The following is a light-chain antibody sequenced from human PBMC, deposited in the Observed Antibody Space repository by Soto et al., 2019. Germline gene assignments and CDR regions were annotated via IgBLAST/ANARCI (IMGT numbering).Light chain of an antibody. CDR2: WAS. Sequence: DIVMAQSPGRLSVALFEMATSNCKSSQSVLYSSNNKNYLAWYQQKPGQPPKLLIYWASTRESGVPDRFSGSGSGTDFTLTISSLQAEDVAVYYCQQYYSTPITFGQGTRLEIK. CDR3: QQYYSTPIT. J-gene: IGKJ5*01. CDR1: QSVLYSSNNKNY. V-gene: IGKV4-1*01.